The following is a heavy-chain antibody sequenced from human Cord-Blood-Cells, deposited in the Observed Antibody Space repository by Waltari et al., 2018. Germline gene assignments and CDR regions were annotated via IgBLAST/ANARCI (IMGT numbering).Heavy chain of an antibody. J-gene: IGHJ3*02. D-gene: IGHD3-3*01. CDR3: ARDRDMSTLYYDFWSGYYTGTGDAFDI. CDR2: IYRSGSA. V-gene: IGHV4-38-2*02. CDR1: GYSISSGYY. Sequence: QVQLQESGPGLVKPSETLSLTCAVSGYSISSGYYWGWIRQPPGKGLEWCGSIYRSGSAYDNPARKRRFTISLETSKNQFSLKLSSVTAADTAVYYCARDRDMSTLYYDFWSGYYTGTGDAFDIWGQGTMVTVSS.